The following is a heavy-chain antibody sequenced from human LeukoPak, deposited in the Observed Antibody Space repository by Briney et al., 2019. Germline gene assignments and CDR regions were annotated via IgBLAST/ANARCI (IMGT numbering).Heavy chain of an antibody. CDR1: GFSVSSNY. V-gene: IGHV3-23*01. Sequence: GGSLRLSCVDSGFSVSSNYLSWVRQAPGKGLEWVSSISNSDGSSHYADFVKGRFTISRDNSKNTLHLQMNSLRAEDTAVYYCAKSLGVGGYTRYKGFDQWGQGTLVTVSS. CDR2: ISNSDGSS. J-gene: IGHJ4*02. CDR3: AKSLGVGGYTRYKGFDQ. D-gene: IGHD3-16*02.